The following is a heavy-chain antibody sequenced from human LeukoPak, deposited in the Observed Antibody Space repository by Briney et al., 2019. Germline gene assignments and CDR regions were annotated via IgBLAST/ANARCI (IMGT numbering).Heavy chain of an antibody. CDR3: ERVREYSGYEDH. Sequence: ASVKVSCKASGYTFTSYAISWGRQAPGQGLEWMGWISVYNVNTIYAQKLQGRVTMTTDTSTSTAYMDLRSLRSDDTAVYYCERVREYSGYEDHWGQGTLVTVSS. CDR2: ISVYNVNT. D-gene: IGHD5-12*01. V-gene: IGHV1-18*04. CDR1: GYTFTSYA. J-gene: IGHJ4*02.